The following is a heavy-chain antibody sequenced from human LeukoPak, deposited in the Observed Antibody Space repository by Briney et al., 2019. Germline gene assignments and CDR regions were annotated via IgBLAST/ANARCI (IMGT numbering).Heavy chain of an antibody. CDR3: ARKAYGGNRTFDY. V-gene: IGHV4-4*02. Sequence: SGTLSLTCAVSGGSISSSNWWSWVRQPPGKGLAWIGEIYHSGSTNYNPSFKSRVTISVDKSKNQFSLKLSSVTAADTAVYYCARKAYGGNRTFDYWGQGTLVTVSS. J-gene: IGHJ4*02. D-gene: IGHD4-23*01. CDR1: GGSISSSNW. CDR2: IYHSGST.